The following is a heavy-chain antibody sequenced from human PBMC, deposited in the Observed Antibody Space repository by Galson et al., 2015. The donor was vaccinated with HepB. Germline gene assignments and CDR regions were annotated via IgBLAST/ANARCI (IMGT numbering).Heavy chain of an antibody. CDR1: GYTFTSYG. J-gene: IGHJ3*02. V-gene: IGHV1-18*01. CDR3: ARTSCGGDCYIGDAFDI. Sequence: SVKVSCKASGYTFTSYGLSWVRQAPGQGLEWMGWISVYNGNTNYAQNLQGRVFMTTDTSTSTAYLELRSLRSDDTAVYYCARTSCGGDCYIGDAFDIWAKGQWSPSLQ. CDR2: ISVYNGNT. D-gene: IGHD2-21*01.